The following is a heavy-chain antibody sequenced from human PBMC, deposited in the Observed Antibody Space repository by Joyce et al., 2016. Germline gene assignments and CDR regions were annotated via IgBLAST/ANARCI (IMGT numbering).Heavy chain of an antibody. V-gene: IGHV1-69*12. CDR2: IIPFFGAA. Sequence: QVLLVQSGAAVKRPGSSLRVSCKSSGGDFSNYTVNWVRQAPGQRLEWGGEIIPFFGAAKYAGDFQGRVTLTADQSTRTAYLELSSLTSADTAVYYCARGGTSSDHYFFYTLDVWGPGTTVIVSS. D-gene: IGHD1-14*01. CDR1: GGDFSNYT. J-gene: IGHJ6*02. CDR3: ARGGTSSDHYFFYTLDV.